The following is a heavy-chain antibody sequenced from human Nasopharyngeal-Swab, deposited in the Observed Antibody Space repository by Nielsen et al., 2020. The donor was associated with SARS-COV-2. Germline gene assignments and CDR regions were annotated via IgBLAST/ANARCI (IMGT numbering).Heavy chain of an antibody. CDR3: ARVDTMVRGVIRKGYYYGMDV. CDR2: IYYSGSS. J-gene: IGHJ6*02. D-gene: IGHD3-10*01. V-gene: IGHV4-31*03. Sequence: SETLSLTCTVSGGSISSGGYYWSWIRQHPGKGLEWVGHIYYSGSSYYNPSLKSRVTISVDTSKNQFSLKLSSVTAADTAVYYCARVDTMVRGVIRKGYYYGMDVWGQGTTVTVSS. CDR1: GGSISSGGYY.